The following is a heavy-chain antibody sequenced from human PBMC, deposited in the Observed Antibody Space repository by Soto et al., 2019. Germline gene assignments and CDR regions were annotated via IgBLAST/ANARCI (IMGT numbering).Heavy chain of an antibody. V-gene: IGHV5-51*03. CDR2: IYPGDADT. D-gene: IGHD6-19*01. Sequence: EVQLVQSGAEVKKPGESLKISCEGSGYTFSNEWIGWVRQMPGKGLEWMGVIYPGDADTRYSPSFQGQVTISADKSISTAYLQWGSLRASDTAMYFCARGGYRNGWTFDYWGQRTLVTVSS. J-gene: IGHJ4*02. CDR3: ARGGYRNGWTFDY. CDR1: GYTFSNEW.